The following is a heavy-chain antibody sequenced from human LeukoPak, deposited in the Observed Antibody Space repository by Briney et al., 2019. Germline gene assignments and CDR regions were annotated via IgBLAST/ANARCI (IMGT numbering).Heavy chain of an antibody. CDR2: ISGSGDKT. CDR1: GFAFTTYA. Sequence: GGSLRLSCAASGFAFTTYALTWVRQTPGKGPEWVSGISGSGDKTYYADSVKGRFTISRDASKNTLYLQMNSLKTEDTAVYYCARRGLSRYYFDYWGQGTLVTVSS. D-gene: IGHD1-14*01. V-gene: IGHV3-23*01. J-gene: IGHJ4*02. CDR3: ARRGLSRYYFDY.